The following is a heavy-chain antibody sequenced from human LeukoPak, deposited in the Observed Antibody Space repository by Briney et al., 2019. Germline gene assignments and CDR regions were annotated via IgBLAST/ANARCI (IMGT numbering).Heavy chain of an antibody. CDR1: GLTVSPNY. D-gene: IGHD3-9*01. V-gene: IGHV3-53*01. CDR3: ARARSTGYYVADY. Sequence: GGSLRLSCAASGLTVSPNYMSWVRQAPGKGLEWVSIIYSGDSTYYADSVKGRFTISRDNAKNSLYLQMNSLRAEDTALYYCARARSTGYYVADYWGQGTLVTVSS. J-gene: IGHJ4*02. CDR2: IYSGDST.